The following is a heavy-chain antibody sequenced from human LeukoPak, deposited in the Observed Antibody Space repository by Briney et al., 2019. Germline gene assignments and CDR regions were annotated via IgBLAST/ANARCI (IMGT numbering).Heavy chain of an antibody. CDR1: GFTFSSYY. D-gene: IGHD3-22*01. CDR2: IDSDGNIT. Sequence: GGSLRLSCAASGFTFSSYYIHWVRQAPGKGLVWVSRIDSDGNITTYADSVKGRFTISRDNAKNTLYLQMNSLRAEDTTVYYCARISYDSSGYYDYWGQGTLVTVSS. V-gene: IGHV3-74*01. J-gene: IGHJ4*02. CDR3: ARISYDSSGYYDY.